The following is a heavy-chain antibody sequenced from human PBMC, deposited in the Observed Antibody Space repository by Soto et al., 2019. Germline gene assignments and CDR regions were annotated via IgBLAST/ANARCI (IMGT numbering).Heavy chain of an antibody. D-gene: IGHD6-19*01. CDR3: ARDQRTYGSGWYELDY. CDR2: ISTYIGRT. V-gene: IGHV1-18*01. Sequence: QVQLVQSGAEVKKPGASVTVSCKPSGYDFARHGITWVRQAPGQGLEWMGWISTYIGRTECSQKFQDRLTMTTDSSPSTAFLELRSPASDDPAVYYCARDQRTYGSGWYELDYWGQGSLVTVS. J-gene: IGHJ4*02. CDR1: GYDFARHG.